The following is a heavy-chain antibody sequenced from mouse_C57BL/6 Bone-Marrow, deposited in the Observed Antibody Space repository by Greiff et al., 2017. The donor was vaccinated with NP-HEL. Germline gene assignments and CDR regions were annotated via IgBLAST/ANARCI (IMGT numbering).Heavy chain of an antibody. D-gene: IGHD1-1*01. Sequence: QVQLQQPGAELVKPGASVKLSCKASGYTFTSYWMHWVKQRPGQGLEWIGMIHPNSGSTNYNEKFKSKATLTVDKSSSTAYMQLSSLTSEDSAVYYCALYYYCSSYDAMDYWGQGTSVTVSS. J-gene: IGHJ4*01. CDR1: GYTFTSYW. CDR3: ALYYYCSSYDAMDY. CDR2: IHPNSGST. V-gene: IGHV1-64*01.